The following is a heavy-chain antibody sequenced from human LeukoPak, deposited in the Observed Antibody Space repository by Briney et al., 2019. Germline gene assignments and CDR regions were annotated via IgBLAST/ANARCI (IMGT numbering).Heavy chain of an antibody. CDR1: GDSISSTNYY. D-gene: IGHD6-19*01. Sequence: SETLSLTCTVSGDSISSTNYYWGWIRQPPGKGLEWIGSIYYSGSTYYNPSLESRVPISVDTSKNQFSLKLSSVTAADTAVYYCATSGWYLLPGVYWGQGTLVTVSS. J-gene: IGHJ4*02. V-gene: IGHV4-39*01. CDR3: ATSGWYLLPGVY. CDR2: IYYSGST.